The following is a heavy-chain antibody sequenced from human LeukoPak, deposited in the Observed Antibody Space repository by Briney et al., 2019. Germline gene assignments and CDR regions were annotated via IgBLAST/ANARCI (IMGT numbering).Heavy chain of an antibody. D-gene: IGHD3-3*01. Sequence: ASVKVSCKASGYTFTSYYMHWVRQAPGQGLEWMGIINPSGGSTSYAQKFQGRVTMTRDTSTSTVYMELSSLRSEDTAVYYCAREGYYDFWSGYHRGGTDEDWFDPWGQGTLVTVSS. CDR3: AREGYYDFWSGYHRGGTDEDWFDP. J-gene: IGHJ5*02. CDR2: INPSGGST. CDR1: GYTFTSYY. V-gene: IGHV1-46*01.